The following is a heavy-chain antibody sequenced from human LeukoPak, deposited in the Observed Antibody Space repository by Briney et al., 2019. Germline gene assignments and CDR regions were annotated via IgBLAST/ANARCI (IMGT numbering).Heavy chain of an antibody. CDR2: INSDGSST. V-gene: IGHV3-74*01. CDR1: GFTFTSYW. Sequence: PGGSLKVSCAAPGFTFTSYWINWGRQAPGKGLVWVSRINSDGSSTSNADSVKGRFTISRDNATNTLYLQMKSLRAEDTAVYYSARDPDYGDCIFPFDYWGQGTLVTVSS. D-gene: IGHD4-17*01. J-gene: IGHJ4*02. CDR3: ARDPDYGDCIFPFDY.